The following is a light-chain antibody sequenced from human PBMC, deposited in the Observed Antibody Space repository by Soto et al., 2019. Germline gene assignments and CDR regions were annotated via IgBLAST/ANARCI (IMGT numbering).Light chain of an antibody. Sequence: EIVLTQSPGTLSLSPGERATLSCRASQSVSSSYLAWYQQKPGQAPRLLIYGASSRATGIPDRFSGSGSGTDFTLTIRRLEPEDFAVYSCQQDVSSPWTFGQGTKVEIK. J-gene: IGKJ1*01. V-gene: IGKV3-20*01. CDR3: QQDVSSPWT. CDR2: GAS. CDR1: QSVSSSY.